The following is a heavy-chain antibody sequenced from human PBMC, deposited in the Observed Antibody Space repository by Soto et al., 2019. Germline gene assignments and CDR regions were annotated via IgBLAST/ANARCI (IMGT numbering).Heavy chain of an antibody. CDR1: GFTFTNYA. Sequence: EVQLLESGGGLVQPGGSLRLSCAASGFTFTNYAMHWVRHTPGKGLEWVSTISGSGGHTFYADAVKGRFTISRDNSKNQLYLQENGLGAEETSMYYCAKGGSAYCSAGTCYHPFDYWGQGTRVTVSS. CDR3: AKGGSAYCSAGTCYHPFDY. V-gene: IGHV3-23*01. D-gene: IGHD2-15*01. CDR2: ISGSGGHT. J-gene: IGHJ4*02.